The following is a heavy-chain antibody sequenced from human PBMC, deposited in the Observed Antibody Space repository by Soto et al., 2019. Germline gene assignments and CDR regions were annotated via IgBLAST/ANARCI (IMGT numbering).Heavy chain of an antibody. J-gene: IGHJ4*02. V-gene: IGHV4-34*01. D-gene: IGHD3-10*01. CDR3: ARFRGSGSYYNG. CDR2: INHSGST. CDR1: GGSFSGYY. Sequence: SETLSLTCAVYGGSFSGYYWSWIRQPPGKGLEWIGEINHSGSTNYNPSLKSRVTISVDTSKNQFSLKLSSVTAADTAVYYCARFRGSGSYYNGWGQGTLVTVSS.